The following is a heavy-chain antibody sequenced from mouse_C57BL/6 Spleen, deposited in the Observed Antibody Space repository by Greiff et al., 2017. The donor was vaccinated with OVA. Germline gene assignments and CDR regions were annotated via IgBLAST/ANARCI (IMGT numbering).Heavy chain of an antibody. D-gene: IGHD2-4*01. Sequence: DVQLQESGPVLVKPGASVKMSCKASGYTFTDYYMNWVKQSHGKSLEWIGVINPYNGGTSYNQKFKGKATLTVDKSSSTAYMELNSLTSEDSAVYYCARDDSFDYWGQGTTLTVSS. CDR2: INPYNGGT. CDR1: GYTFTDYY. CDR3: ARDDSFDY. J-gene: IGHJ2*01. V-gene: IGHV1-19*01.